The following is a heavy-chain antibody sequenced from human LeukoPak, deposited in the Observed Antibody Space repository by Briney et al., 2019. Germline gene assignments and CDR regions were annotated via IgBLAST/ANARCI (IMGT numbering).Heavy chain of an antibody. J-gene: IGHJ5*02. D-gene: IGHD3-3*01. Sequence: SETLSLTCAIYGGSFSGYYWSWIRQPPGKGLEWIGEINHSGSTNYNPSLKSRLTKSVDTSKIQFSLKLSSVAAADTAVYYCARDDFWSGFNWFDPWGQGTLVTVSS. CDR2: INHSGST. CDR1: GGSFSGYY. V-gene: IGHV4-34*01. CDR3: ARDDFWSGFNWFDP.